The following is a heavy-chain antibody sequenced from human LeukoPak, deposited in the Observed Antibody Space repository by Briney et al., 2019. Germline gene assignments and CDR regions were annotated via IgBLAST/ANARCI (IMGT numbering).Heavy chain of an antibody. CDR3: ARDGWFGDYNWFDP. CDR1: GFTLSSYS. CDR2: ISSASNTI. D-gene: IGHD3-10*01. J-gene: IGHJ5*02. V-gene: IGHV3-48*01. Sequence: GGSLRLSCAASGFTLSSYSMNWVRQAPGKGLEWISYISSASNTIYYADSVKGRFTISRDNAKNSVYLQMNSLRAEDTAMYYCARDGWFGDYNWFDPWGQGTLVTVSS.